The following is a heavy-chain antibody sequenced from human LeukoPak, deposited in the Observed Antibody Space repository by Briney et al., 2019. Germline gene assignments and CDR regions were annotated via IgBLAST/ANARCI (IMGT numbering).Heavy chain of an antibody. V-gene: IGHV3-23*01. CDR1: GFTFSSYA. CDR3: AKDRSIAAGDDAFDF. J-gene: IGHJ3*01. CDR2: ISGSGIST. D-gene: IGHD6-13*01. Sequence: PGGSLRLSCAASGFTFSSYAVNWVRQAPGKGLEWVSHISGSGISTYYADSVKGRFTTSRDNSKNTLYLQMNSLRAEDTAVYYCAKDRSIAAGDDAFDFWGQGTMVTVSS.